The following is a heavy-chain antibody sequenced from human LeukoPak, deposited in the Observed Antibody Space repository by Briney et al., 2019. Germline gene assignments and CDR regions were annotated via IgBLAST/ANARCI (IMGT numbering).Heavy chain of an antibody. V-gene: IGHV4-59*01. J-gene: IGHJ4*02. Sequence: PSETLSLTCTVSGGSLSGYYWSWVRQPPGKGLEWIGYIYYTGSTNYNSSLESRVTISEDSSKNQFSLKLTSVTAADTAVYFCARVRYYSGSATGKSYYFDYWGQGTLVTVSS. CDR2: IYYTGST. CDR3: ARVRYYSGSATGKSYYFDY. CDR1: GGSLSGYY. D-gene: IGHD3-10*01.